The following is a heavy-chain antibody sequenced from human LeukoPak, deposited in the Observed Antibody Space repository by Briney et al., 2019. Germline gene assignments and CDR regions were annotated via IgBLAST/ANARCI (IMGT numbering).Heavy chain of an antibody. CDR1: GFTFSSYA. V-gene: IGHV3-30-3*01. J-gene: IGHJ6*02. CDR2: ISYDGSNK. CDR3: ARDPPYCSSTSCYDPHLGYGMDV. Sequence: GRSLRLSCAASGFTFSSYAMHWVRQAPGKGLEWVAVISYDGSNKYYADSVKGRFTISRDNSKNTLYLQMNSLRAEDTAVYYCARDPPYCSSTSCYDPHLGYGMDVWGQGTTVTVSS. D-gene: IGHD2-2*01.